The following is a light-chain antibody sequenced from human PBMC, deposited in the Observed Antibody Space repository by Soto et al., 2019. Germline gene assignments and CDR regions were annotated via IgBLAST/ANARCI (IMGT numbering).Light chain of an antibody. CDR1: QSIISW. CDR3: QQYNSYRWT. J-gene: IGKJ1*01. CDR2: KAS. V-gene: IGKV1-5*03. Sequence: DSQMTQSPSTLSASVGDRVTITSLSSQSIISWLAWYKQKPGKAPKLMIYKASSLESGVPSRFSGSGSETEFTLTISSLKPDDFATYCCQQYNSYRWTFGEGTKVEIK.